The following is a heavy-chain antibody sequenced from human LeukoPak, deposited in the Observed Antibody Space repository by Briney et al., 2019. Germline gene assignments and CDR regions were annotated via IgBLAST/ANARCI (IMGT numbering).Heavy chain of an antibody. CDR1: GFAFSSYG. Sequence: GGSLRLSCAASGFAFSSYGMHWVRQAPGKGLEWVAVISYGGSNTYYADSVKGRFTISRDNSKNTLYLQMNSLRAEDTAVYYCATPLYGSGGSCFDYWGQGTLVTVSS. CDR3: ATPLYGSGGSCFDY. V-gene: IGHV3-30*03. D-gene: IGHD2-15*01. CDR2: ISYGGSNT. J-gene: IGHJ4*02.